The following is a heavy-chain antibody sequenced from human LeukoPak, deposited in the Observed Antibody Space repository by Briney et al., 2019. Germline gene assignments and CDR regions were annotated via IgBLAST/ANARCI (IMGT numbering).Heavy chain of an antibody. CDR3: ARRPSH. J-gene: IGHJ4*02. V-gene: IGHV4-59*08. CDR2: ISDRDGA. CDR1: GGSISTYY. Sequence: SETLSLTCTVSGGSISTYYWSWIRQSPGKGLEWIGYISDRDGATYNPSLKSRVTMSVDTSKTHFSLKLNSVTAADTAVYYCARRPSHWGQGTLVTVSS.